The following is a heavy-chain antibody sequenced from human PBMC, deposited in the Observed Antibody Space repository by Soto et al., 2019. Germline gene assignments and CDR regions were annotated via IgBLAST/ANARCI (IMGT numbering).Heavy chain of an antibody. CDR3: AIEFMITFGGVFAPAYGMEV. CDR2: ISSSSSTI. CDR1: GFTFSSYS. Sequence: PGGSLRLSCAASGFTFSSYSMNWVRQAPGKGLEWVTYISSSSSTIYYADSVKGRFTISRDNAKNSLYLQMNSLRDEDTAVYYFAIEFMITFGGVFAPAYGMEVLGQGTTVTVPS. D-gene: IGHD3-16*02. V-gene: IGHV3-48*02. J-gene: IGHJ6*02.